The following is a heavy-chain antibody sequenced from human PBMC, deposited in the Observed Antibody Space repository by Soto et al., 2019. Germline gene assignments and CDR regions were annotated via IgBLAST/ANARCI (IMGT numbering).Heavy chain of an antibody. V-gene: IGHV1-46*01. CDR3: ARESRYCSTTSCDPYYGMDV. D-gene: IGHD2-2*01. CDR1: GYTFTSYY. J-gene: IGHJ6*02. CDR2: INPSGGST. Sequence: ASVKVSCKASGYTFTSYYMHWVRQAPGQGLEWMGIINPSGGSTSYAQKFQGRVTMTRDTSTSTVYMELSSLRSEDTAVYYCARESRYCSTTSCDPYYGMDVWGQGTTVTVSS.